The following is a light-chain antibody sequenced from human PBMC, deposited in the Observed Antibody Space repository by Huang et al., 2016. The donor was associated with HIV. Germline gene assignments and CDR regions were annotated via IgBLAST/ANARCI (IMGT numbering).Light chain of an antibody. V-gene: IGKV1-39*01. Sequence: DILLTQSPSSLSASVGDRVTITCRASQNINTFLNWYQQKPGNAPHLLIHSASTLQTGVPSRFSGSGSGTDFTLTVNNLQPEDSATYYCQQGYSALITFGQGTRL. J-gene: IGKJ5*01. CDR1: QNINTF. CDR3: QQGYSALIT. CDR2: SAS.